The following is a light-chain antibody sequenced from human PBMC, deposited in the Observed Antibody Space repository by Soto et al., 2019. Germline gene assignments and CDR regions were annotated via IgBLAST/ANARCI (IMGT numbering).Light chain of an antibody. V-gene: IGKV3-15*01. Sequence: EIVMTQSPATLSVSPGERATLSCRASQSVSSNLAWYQQKPGQAPRLLIYGASTRATGIPARFSGSGSGTEFTPTISSLQSEDFAVYYCQQYNNWPPSTFGQGTQLEIK. J-gene: IGKJ5*01. CDR2: GAS. CDR3: QQYNNWPPST. CDR1: QSVSSN.